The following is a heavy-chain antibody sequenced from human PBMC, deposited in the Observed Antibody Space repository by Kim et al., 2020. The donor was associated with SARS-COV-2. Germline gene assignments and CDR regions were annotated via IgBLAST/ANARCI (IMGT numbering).Heavy chain of an antibody. D-gene: IGHD3-22*01. CDR3: ARRRTYYYDSSGLLNPPNDY. J-gene: IGHJ4*02. CDR2: IYYSGST. V-gene: IGHV4-39*01. CDR1: GGSISSSSYY. Sequence: SETLSLTCTVSGGSISSSSYYWGWIRQPPGKGLEWIGSIYYSGSTYYNPSLKSRVTISVDTSKNQFSLKLSSVTAADTAVYYCARRRTYYYDSSGLLNPPNDYWGQGTLVTVSS.